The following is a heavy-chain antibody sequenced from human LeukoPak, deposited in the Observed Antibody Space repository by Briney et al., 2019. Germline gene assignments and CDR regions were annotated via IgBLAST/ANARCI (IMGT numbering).Heavy chain of an antibody. D-gene: IGHD5-18*01. Sequence: SETLSLTCAVYGGSFSGYYWSWIRQPPGKGLEWIGEINHSGSTNYNPSLKSRVTISVDTSKNQFSLKLSSVTAADTAVYYCARGVGIQGSYGSRGEFHWFDPWGQGTLVTVSS. J-gene: IGHJ5*02. CDR3: ARGVGIQGSYGSRGEFHWFDP. V-gene: IGHV4-34*01. CDR1: GGSFSGYY. CDR2: INHSGST.